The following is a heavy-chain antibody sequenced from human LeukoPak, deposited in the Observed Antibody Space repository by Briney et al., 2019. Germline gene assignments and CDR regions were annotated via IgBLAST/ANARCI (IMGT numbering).Heavy chain of an antibody. CDR1: GGSISSGGYF. CDR2: IYYSGST. J-gene: IGHJ4*02. Sequence: PSETLSLTCTVSGGSISSGGYFWSWIRQQPGKGLEWIGYIYYSGSTYYHPSLKSRVTISVDTSKNQFSLKLSSVTAADTAVYYCARALNYYDSSGWEYWGQGTLVTVSS. D-gene: IGHD3-22*01. CDR3: ARALNYYDSSGWEY. V-gene: IGHV4-31*03.